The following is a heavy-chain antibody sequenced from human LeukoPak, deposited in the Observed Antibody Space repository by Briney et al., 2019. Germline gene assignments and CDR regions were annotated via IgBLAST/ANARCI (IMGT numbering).Heavy chain of an antibody. V-gene: IGHV4-59*01. J-gene: IGHJ6*03. CDR2: ISYTGST. CDR3: ARTMKGEFWSGYSYNSYYYMDV. D-gene: IGHD3-3*01. Sequence: KPSETLSLTCTVSGDSISSYYWSWFRQPPGKGLEWIGYISYTGSTNYNPSLKSRVTISVDTSKNQFSLKLSSATAADTAFYYCARTMKGEFWSGYSYNSYYYMDVWGKGTTVTVSS. CDR1: GDSISSYY.